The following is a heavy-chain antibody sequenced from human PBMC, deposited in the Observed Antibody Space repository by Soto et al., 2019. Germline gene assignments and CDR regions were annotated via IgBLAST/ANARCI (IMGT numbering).Heavy chain of an antibody. J-gene: IGHJ3*02. CDR3: ARGSSRHHDDACDI. CDR1: GGSISSGGYY. V-gene: IGHV4-31*03. Sequence: QVQLQESGPGLVKPSQTLSLTCTVSGGSISSGGYYCSWIRQHPGKGLEWIGYIYYRGSTYYNPSLRSRVTISVDTSKNQCALKLSAVTAADTAVYYCARGSSRHHDDACDIWGQGTMVTVSA. CDR2: IYYRGST. D-gene: IGHD6-13*01.